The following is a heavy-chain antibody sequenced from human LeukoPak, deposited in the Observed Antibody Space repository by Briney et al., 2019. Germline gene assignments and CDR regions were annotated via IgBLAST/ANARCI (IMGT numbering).Heavy chain of an antibody. CDR3: AKIVGATKFDY. V-gene: IGHV3-30*18. CDR1: GFTFSSYG. D-gene: IGHD1-26*01. J-gene: IGHJ4*02. CDR2: ISYDGSNK. Sequence: GRSLRLSCAASGFTFSSYGMHWVRQAPGKGLEWVAVISYDGSNKYYADSVKGRFTISRDNSKNTLYLQMNSLRAEDTAVYYCAKIVGATKFDYWGQGTLVTVSS.